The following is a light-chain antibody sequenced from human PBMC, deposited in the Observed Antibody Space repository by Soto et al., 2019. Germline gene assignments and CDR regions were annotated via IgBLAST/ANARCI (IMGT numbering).Light chain of an antibody. J-gene: IGLJ2*01. CDR3: SSYTSSSTLV. CDR2: EVS. Sequence: QSALTQPASVSGSPGQSITISCTGTSSDVGGYNYVSWYQQHPGKAPKLMIYEVSNRPSGVSNRFSGSKSGNTASLTISGLPAEDEADYYCSSYTSSSTLVFGGGTQLTVL. V-gene: IGLV2-14*01. CDR1: SSDVGGYNY.